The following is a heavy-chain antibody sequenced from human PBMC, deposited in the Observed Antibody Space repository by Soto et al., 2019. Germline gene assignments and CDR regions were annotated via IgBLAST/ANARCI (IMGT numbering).Heavy chain of an antibody. Sequence: QITLKESGPTLVKPTQTLTLTCTFSGFSLSTSGVGVGWIRQPPGKALEWLALIYWDDDKRYSPSLKSRLTITNDTSKNQVVLTMTNMDPVDTATYFCAHSSRYGYDFDYWGQGTLVTVSS. D-gene: IGHD5-18*01. J-gene: IGHJ4*02. V-gene: IGHV2-5*02. CDR3: AHSSRYGYDFDY. CDR1: GFSLSTSGVG. CDR2: IYWDDDK.